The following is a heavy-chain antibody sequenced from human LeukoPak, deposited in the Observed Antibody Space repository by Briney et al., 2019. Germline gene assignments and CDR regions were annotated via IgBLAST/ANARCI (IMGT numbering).Heavy chain of an antibody. D-gene: IGHD3-10*01. CDR3: ARDLVSHLWFGELSYYYCYMDV. CDR2: INPNSGGT. J-gene: IGHJ6*03. V-gene: IGHV1-2*02. CDR1: GYTFTGYY. Sequence: GASVKVSCKASGYTFTGYYMHWVRQAPGQGLEWMGWINPNSGGTNYAQKFQGRVTMTRDTSISTAYMELSRLRSDDTAVYYCARDLVSHLWFGELSYYYCYMDVWGKGTTVTISS.